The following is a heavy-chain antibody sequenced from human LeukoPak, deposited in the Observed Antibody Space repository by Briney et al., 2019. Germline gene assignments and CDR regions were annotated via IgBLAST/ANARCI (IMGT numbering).Heavy chain of an antibody. CDR3: ARGTRAVRAATYDYYYYMDV. CDR1: GFTFTPYA. J-gene: IGHJ6*03. Sequence: RGSLRLSCSASGFTFTPYAMSGVRQAPGKGLEWVSSISRIAGSTYFADSVKDRFTISRDNSKNTLYLQMNSLRAEDTAVYYCARGTRAVRAATYDYYYYMDVWGKGTTVTVS. CDR2: ISRIAGST. V-gene: IGHV3-23*01. D-gene: IGHD2-2*01.